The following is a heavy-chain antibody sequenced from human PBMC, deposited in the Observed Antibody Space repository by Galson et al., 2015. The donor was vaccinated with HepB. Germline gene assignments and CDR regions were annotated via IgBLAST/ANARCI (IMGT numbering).Heavy chain of an antibody. CDR3: AKDRYDILTGLTGFDY. CDR1: GFTFSSYA. Sequence: SLRLSCAASGFTFSSYAMSWVRQAPGKGLEWVSAISGSGGSTYYADSVKGRFTISRDNSKNTLYLQMNSLRAEDTAVYYCAKDRYDILTGLTGFDYWGQGTLVTVSS. J-gene: IGHJ4*02. D-gene: IGHD3-9*01. CDR2: ISGSGGST. V-gene: IGHV3-23*01.